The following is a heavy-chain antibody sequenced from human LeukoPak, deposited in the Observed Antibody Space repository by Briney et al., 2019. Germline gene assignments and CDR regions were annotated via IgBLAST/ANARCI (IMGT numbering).Heavy chain of an antibody. D-gene: IGHD3-10*01. CDR2: ISYSGSS. Sequence: SETLSLTCTVSGGSIDSSNYYWGWIRQPPGKGLEWIGSISYSGSSYYNPSLKSRVTISVDTSKNQFSLKLSSVTAADTAIYYCAKHYMGSSYNHGLDCWGQGTLVTVSS. J-gene: IGHJ4*02. CDR1: GGSIDSSNYY. V-gene: IGHV4-39*01. CDR3: AKHYMGSSYNHGLDC.